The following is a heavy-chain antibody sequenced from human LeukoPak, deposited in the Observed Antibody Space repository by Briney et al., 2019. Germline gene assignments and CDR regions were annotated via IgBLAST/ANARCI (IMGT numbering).Heavy chain of an antibody. J-gene: IGHJ3*02. CDR3: ARVVSGYEHAFDI. D-gene: IGHD2-2*01. Sequence: PSETLSLTCAVSGGSISSSNWWSWVRQPPGKGLEWIGEIYHSGSTNYNPSLKSRVTISVDKSKNQFSLMLTSVTAADTAVYYCARVVSGYEHAFDIWGQGTMVSVSS. CDR2: IYHSGST. V-gene: IGHV4-4*02. CDR1: GGSISSSNW.